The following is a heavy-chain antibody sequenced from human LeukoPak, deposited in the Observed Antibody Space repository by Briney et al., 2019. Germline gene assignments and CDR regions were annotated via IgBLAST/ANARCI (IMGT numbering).Heavy chain of an antibody. Sequence: SVKVSCKAAGGTFSSYTISWVRQAPGQGLEWLGRIIPILGIANYAQKFQDRVTITADKSTSTAYMELSSLRSEGTAVYYGAGTPVVGDYELHAFDIWGQGTMVTVSS. CDR1: GGTFSSYT. J-gene: IGHJ3*02. CDR2: IIPILGIA. V-gene: IGHV1-69*02. D-gene: IGHD4-17*01. CDR3: AGTPVVGDYELHAFDI.